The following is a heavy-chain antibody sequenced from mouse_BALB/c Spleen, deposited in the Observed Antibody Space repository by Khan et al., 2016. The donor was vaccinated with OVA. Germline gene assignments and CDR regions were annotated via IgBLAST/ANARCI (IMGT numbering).Heavy chain of an antibody. Sequence: QVQLQQSGAELARPGASVKMSCKASGYTFTSYTMHWVKQRPGQGLEWIGYINPSNGYTNYNQKFRDKATLTADKSSNTAYMQLSSLTSEDSAVYYCASVGPYLANYGAWFAYWGQGTLVTVSA. CDR3: ASVGPYLANYGAWFAY. CDR2: INPSNGYT. J-gene: IGHJ3*01. V-gene: IGHV1-4*01. D-gene: IGHD2-10*01. CDR1: GYTFTSYT.